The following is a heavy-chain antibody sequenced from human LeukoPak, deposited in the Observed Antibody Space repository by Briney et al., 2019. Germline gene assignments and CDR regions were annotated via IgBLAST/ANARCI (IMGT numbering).Heavy chain of an antibody. CDR1: GFTFSSYS. CDR3: AREGGLTVEPVFDY. D-gene: IGHD2-8*01. CDR2: ISSSSSYI. Sequence: GGSLRLSCAASGFTFSSYSMNWVRQAPGKGLEWVSSISSSSSYIYYADSVKGRLTISRDNAKNSLYLQMNSLRAEDTAVYYCAREGGLTVEPVFDYWGQGTLVTVSS. V-gene: IGHV3-21*01. J-gene: IGHJ4*02.